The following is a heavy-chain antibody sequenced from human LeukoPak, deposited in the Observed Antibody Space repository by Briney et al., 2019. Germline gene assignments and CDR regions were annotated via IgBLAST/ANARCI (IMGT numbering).Heavy chain of an antibody. V-gene: IGHV4-34*01. CDR1: GGSVTSGGYY. J-gene: IGHJ4*02. CDR2: ISHSGST. D-gene: IGHD4-23*01. Sequence: SQTLSLTCTVSGGSVTSGGYYWSWIRQPPGKGLEWIGEISHSGSTNYNPSLKSRVTTSVDTSKKHFSLRLSSVTAADTAVYYCARGTTVALGVFDYWGQGTLVTVSS. CDR3: ARGTTVALGVFDY.